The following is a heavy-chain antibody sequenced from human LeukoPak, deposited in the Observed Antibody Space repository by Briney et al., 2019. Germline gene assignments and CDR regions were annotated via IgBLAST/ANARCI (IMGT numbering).Heavy chain of an antibody. CDR3: ARVRYYDYVWGSSTTPDAFDI. CDR1: GFTFSSYS. J-gene: IGHJ3*02. Sequence: PGGSLRLSCAASGFTFSSYSMNWVRQAPGKGLEWVSSISSSSSYIYYADSVKGRFTISRDNAKNSLYLQMNSLRAEDTAVYYCARVRYYDYVWGSSTTPDAFDIWGQGTMVTVSS. V-gene: IGHV3-21*01. CDR2: ISSSSSYI. D-gene: IGHD3-16*01.